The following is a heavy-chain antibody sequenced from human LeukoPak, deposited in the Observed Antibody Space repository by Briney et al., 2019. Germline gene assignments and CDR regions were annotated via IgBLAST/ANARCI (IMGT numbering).Heavy chain of an antibody. V-gene: IGHV3-23*01. J-gene: IGHJ4*02. CDR1: GFTFSSYA. D-gene: IGHD5-12*01. CDR2: VSGSGGST. CDR3: AKDLDIVATIAGN. Sequence: GGSLRLSCAASGFTFSSYAMSWVRQAPGKGLEWVSGVSGSGGSTYYADSVKGRFTISRDNSKNTLYLQMNSLRAEDTAVYYCAKDLDIVATIAGNWGQGTLVTVSS.